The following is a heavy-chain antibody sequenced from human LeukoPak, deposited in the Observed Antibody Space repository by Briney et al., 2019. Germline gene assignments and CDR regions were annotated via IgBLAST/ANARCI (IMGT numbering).Heavy chain of an antibody. CDR2: TYYRAKWYN. CDR1: GDSVSTNSAA. V-gene: IGHV6-1*01. Sequence: SQTLSLTCAISGDSVSTNSAAWNWIRQSPSRGLEWLGRTYYRAKWYNDYAVSVKSRIIINPDTSRNQFSLQLNSVSSEDTAVYYCAREARDAFDMWGQGTMVTVSS. CDR3: AREARDAFDM. J-gene: IGHJ3*02.